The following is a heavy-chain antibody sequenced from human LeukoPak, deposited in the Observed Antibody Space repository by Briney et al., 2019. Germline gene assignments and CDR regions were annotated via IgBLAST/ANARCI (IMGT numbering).Heavy chain of an antibody. D-gene: IGHD4-23*01. CDR3: ARHTTVGYAFDI. V-gene: IGHV4-59*08. CDR1: GGSISSYY. Sequence: PSETLSLTCTVSGGSISSYYWSWIRQPPGKGLECIGYIYYSGSTNYNPSLKSRVTISVDTSKNQFSLKLSSVTAADTAVYYCARHTTVGYAFDIWGQGTMVTVSS. CDR2: IYYSGST. J-gene: IGHJ3*02.